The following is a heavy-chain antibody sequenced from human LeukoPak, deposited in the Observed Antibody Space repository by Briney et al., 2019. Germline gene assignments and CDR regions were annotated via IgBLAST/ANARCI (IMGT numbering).Heavy chain of an antibody. V-gene: IGHV1-2*02. CDR1: EYTFTGYY. Sequence: ASVKVSCKTAEYTFTGYYMHWVRQAPGQGLEWLGWINPNGGGTKYAQKFQGRVTMTRDTSISTAFVELTRLRSDDTAVYYCARATWAYYSLDYWGQGTLLTVSS. D-gene: IGHD3-10*01. CDR3: ARATWAYYSLDY. CDR2: INPNGGGT. J-gene: IGHJ4*02.